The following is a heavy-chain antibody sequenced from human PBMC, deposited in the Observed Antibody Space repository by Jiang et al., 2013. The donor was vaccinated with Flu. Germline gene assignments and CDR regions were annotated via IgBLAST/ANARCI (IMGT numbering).Heavy chain of an antibody. Sequence: GGSLRLSCAASGFTFSSYGMHWVRQAPGKGLEWVAFIRYDGSNKYYADSVKGRFTISRDNSKNTLYLQMNSLRPEDTAVYYCVSSGPDQLAGFDYWGQGTLVTVSS. J-gene: IGHJ4*02. CDR2: IRYDGSNK. D-gene: IGHD6-19*01. V-gene: IGHV3-30*02. CDR1: GFTFSSYG. CDR3: VSSGPDQLAGFDY.